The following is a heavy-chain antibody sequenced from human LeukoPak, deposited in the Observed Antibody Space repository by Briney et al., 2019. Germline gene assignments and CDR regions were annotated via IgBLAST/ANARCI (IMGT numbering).Heavy chain of an antibody. J-gene: IGHJ4*02. D-gene: IGHD6-13*01. Sequence: PSETLSLTCTVSGGSISRYYWSWIRRPPGKGLEWIGYIYYSGSTNYNPPLKSRVTISVDTSKNRFSLKLSSVTAADTAVYYCARGIAAAVYWGQGTLVTVSS. CDR1: GGSISRYY. CDR2: IYYSGST. CDR3: ARGIAAAVY. V-gene: IGHV4-59*01.